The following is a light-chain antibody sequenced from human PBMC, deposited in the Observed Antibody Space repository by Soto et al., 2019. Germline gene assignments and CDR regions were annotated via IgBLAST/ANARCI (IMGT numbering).Light chain of an antibody. V-gene: IGKV3-15*01. CDR2: GAS. Sequence: EIVMTQSPATLSVSPGERATLSCRASQSVSSNLAWYQRKPGQAPRLLIYGASTRATGIPARFSGSGSGTEFSFTISSRQSEDFAVYYCQQYNKWPPYTFGQGTKLEIK. CDR1: QSVSSN. J-gene: IGKJ2*01. CDR3: QQYNKWPPYT.